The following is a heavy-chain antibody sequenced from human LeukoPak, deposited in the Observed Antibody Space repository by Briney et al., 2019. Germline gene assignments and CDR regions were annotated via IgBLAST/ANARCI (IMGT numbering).Heavy chain of an antibody. CDR3: ARDRDCSSTSCAADY. Sequence: ASVKVSCKASGYTFTSYGISWVRQAPGQGLEWMGWISAYNGNTNYAQKLQGRVTMTTDTSTSTAYMELRSLRSDDTAVYYCARDRDCSSTSCAADYWGQGTLVTVSP. J-gene: IGHJ4*02. V-gene: IGHV1-18*01. D-gene: IGHD2-2*01. CDR2: ISAYNGNT. CDR1: GYTFTSYG.